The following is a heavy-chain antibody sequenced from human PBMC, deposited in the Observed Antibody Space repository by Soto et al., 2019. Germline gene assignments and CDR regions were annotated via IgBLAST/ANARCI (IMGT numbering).Heavy chain of an antibody. D-gene: IGHD2-15*01. Sequence: QVQLQESGPGLVKPSETLSLTCTVSGGSISSYYWSWIRQPPGKGLEWIGYIYYSGSTNYNPSLXSXVXIXXDTSKNQFSLKLSSVTAADTAVYYCARRGGSAADYWGQGTLVTVSS. CDR1: GGSISSYY. V-gene: IGHV4-59*08. CDR2: IYYSGST. CDR3: ARRGGSAADY. J-gene: IGHJ4*02.